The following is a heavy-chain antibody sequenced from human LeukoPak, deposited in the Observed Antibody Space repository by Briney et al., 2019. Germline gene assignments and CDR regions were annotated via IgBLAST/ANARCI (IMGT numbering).Heavy chain of an antibody. CDR1: GYTFTGYY. CDR3: ARGLGSSSVYHHNWFDP. J-gene: IGHJ5*02. V-gene: IGHV1-2*02. D-gene: IGHD6-6*01. CDR2: INPNSGGT. Sequence: GASVKVSCKASGYTFTGYYMHWVRQAPGQGLEWMGWINPNSGGTNYAQKFRGRVTMTRDTSISTAYMELSRLRSDDTAVYYCARGLGSSSVYHHNWFDPWGQGTLVTVSS.